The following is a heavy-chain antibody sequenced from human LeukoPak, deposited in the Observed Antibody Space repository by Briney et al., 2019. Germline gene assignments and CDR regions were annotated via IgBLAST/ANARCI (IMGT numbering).Heavy chain of an antibody. Sequence: GRPLTLSCAASGFTFSSYVMHWVRQAPGKGLEWVAVIWYDGSTKYYADSVKGRFTISRDNSRNTLYLQMNSLRAEDTAVYFCAKDEEGVDAFDIWGQGTMVTVSS. V-gene: IGHV3-33*06. D-gene: IGHD3-10*01. CDR3: AKDEEGVDAFDI. CDR2: IWYDGSTK. J-gene: IGHJ3*02. CDR1: GFTFSSYV.